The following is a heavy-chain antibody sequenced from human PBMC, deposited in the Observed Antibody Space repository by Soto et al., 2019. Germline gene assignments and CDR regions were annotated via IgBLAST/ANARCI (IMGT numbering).Heavy chain of an antibody. CDR1: GYTFTNYY. V-gene: IGHV1-46*01. D-gene: IGHD3-10*01. CDR2: INPKSGGT. J-gene: IGHJ6*02. Sequence: QVQLVQSGAEVKKPGTSVKVSCKASGYTFTNYYIHWVRQAPGQGLEWMGIINPKSGGTTYAQKFQGRITMTGDTSTGTVYMELNSLRSEDTAVYYCARDQSVLLWFGEFPHYYYYYGMDLWGQGTTVTVSS. CDR3: ARDQSVLLWFGEFPHYYYYYGMDL.